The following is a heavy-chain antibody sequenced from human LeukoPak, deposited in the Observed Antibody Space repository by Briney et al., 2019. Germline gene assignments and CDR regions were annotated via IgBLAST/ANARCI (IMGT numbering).Heavy chain of an antibody. V-gene: IGHV3-48*04. CDR1: GFTFSSYS. Sequence: PGGSLRLSCAASGFTFSSYSMNWVRQAPGKGLEWLSYISSTSSAIYYADSLKGRFTISRDNAKNSPYLQMDSLRAEDTAVYYCARVIGSYGDSAYWGQGTLVTVSS. CDR3: ARVIGSYGDSAY. J-gene: IGHJ4*02. CDR2: ISSTSSAI. D-gene: IGHD3-16*01.